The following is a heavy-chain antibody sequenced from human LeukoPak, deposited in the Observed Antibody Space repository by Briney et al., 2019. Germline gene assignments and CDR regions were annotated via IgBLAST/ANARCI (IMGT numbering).Heavy chain of an antibody. CDR3: ATPWTAAGYYFDY. CDR1: GYTFTSYA. CDR2: INAGNGNT. V-gene: IGHV1-3*01. J-gene: IGHJ4*02. Sequence: ASVTVTCTASGYTFTSYAMHWVRQAPGQRLEWMGWINAGNGNTKYSQKFQGRVTITRDTSASTAYMELSSLRSEDTAVYYCATPWTAAGYYFDYWGQGTLVTVSS. D-gene: IGHD6-13*01.